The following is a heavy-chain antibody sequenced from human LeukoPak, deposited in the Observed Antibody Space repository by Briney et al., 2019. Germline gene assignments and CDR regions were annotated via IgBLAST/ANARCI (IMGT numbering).Heavy chain of an antibody. D-gene: IGHD3-3*01. Sequence: GGSLRLSCAASGFIFSDYWMHWVRQVPGKGLVLVSHINSDGSGTTYADSVKGRFTISRDNGKNTVYLQMNSLRAEDTAVYYCARGGVGNFDQWGQGTLVTVSS. J-gene: IGHJ4*02. V-gene: IGHV3-74*03. CDR1: GFIFSDYW. CDR2: INSDGSGT. CDR3: ARGGVGNFDQ.